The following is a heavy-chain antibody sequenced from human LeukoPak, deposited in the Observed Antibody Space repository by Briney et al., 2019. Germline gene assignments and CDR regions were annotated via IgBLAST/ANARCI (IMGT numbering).Heavy chain of an antibody. Sequence: GGSLRLSCAASGFTLSNNYMSWVRQAPGKGLEWVSVIYSAGTTYYADSVKGRFTISRDNSKNTLYLQMNSLRAEDTAVYYCAREGSSGWYEFWFDPWGQGILVTVSS. CDR3: AREGSSGWYEFWFDP. V-gene: IGHV3-66*01. J-gene: IGHJ5*02. D-gene: IGHD6-19*01. CDR1: GFTLSNNY. CDR2: IYSAGTT.